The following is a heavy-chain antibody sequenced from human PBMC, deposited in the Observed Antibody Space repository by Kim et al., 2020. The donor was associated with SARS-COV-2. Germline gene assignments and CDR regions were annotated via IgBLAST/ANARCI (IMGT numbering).Heavy chain of an antibody. Sequence: GGSLRLSCAASGFTFSSYAMHWVRRAPGKGLEWVAVISYDGSNKYYADSVKGRFTISRDNSKNTLYLQMNSLRAEDTAVYYCAREFYDYGDYVGASNAGGGCMDVWGQGTTVTVSS. CDR1: GFTFSSYA. V-gene: IGHV3-30-3*01. CDR2: ISYDGSNK. CDR3: AREFYDYGDYVGASNAGGGCMDV. J-gene: IGHJ6*02. D-gene: IGHD4-17*01.